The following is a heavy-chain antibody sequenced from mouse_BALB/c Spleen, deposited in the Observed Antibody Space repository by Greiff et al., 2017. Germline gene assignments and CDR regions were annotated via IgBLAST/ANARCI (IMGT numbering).Heavy chain of an antibody. V-gene: IGHV5-9-3*01. D-gene: IGHD2-3*01. CDR3: ASSYDGYYDYAMDY. Sequence: EGKLMESGGGLVKPGGSLKLSCAASGFTFSSYAMSWVRQTPEKRLEWVATISSGGSYTYYPDSVKGRFTISRDNAKNTLYLQMSSLRSEDTAMYYCASSYDGYYDYAMDYWGQGTSVTVSS. CDR1: GFTFSSYA. CDR2: ISSGGSYT. J-gene: IGHJ4*01.